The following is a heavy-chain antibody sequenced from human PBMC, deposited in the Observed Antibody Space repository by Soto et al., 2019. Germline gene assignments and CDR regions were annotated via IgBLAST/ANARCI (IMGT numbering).Heavy chain of an antibody. CDR3: ARXXRAFRYXDY. CDR1: GDSISGGDYC. V-gene: IGHV4-30-4*01. CDR2: IHYSGST. Sequence: PSETLSLTCSVSGDSISGGDYCWSWIRQPPGEALEWIGHIHYSGSTYYNASLKNRLTVSMDTSKNHFSVNLNSVTAADTAVYYCARXXRAFRYXDYXGQGIQVTVSS. J-gene: IGHJ4*03.